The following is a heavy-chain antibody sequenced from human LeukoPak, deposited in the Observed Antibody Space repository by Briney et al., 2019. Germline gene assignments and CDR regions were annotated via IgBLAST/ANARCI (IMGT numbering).Heavy chain of an antibody. CDR2: IKSKTDGGTT. CDR1: GFTFSNAW. J-gene: IGHJ4*02. CDR3: TTEYCSGNSCCKDAFFEY. D-gene: IGHD2-2*01. V-gene: IGHV3-15*01. Sequence: GGSLRLSCAASGFTFSNAWMSWVRQAPGKGLEWVGRIKSKTDGGTTDDAAPVKGRFTISRDDSKNTLYLQMNSLKTEDTAVYYCTTEYCSGNSCCKDAFFEYWGEGSLVIVAS.